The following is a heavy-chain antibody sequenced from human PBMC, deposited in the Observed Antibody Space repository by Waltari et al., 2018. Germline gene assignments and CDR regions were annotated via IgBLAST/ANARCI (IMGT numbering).Heavy chain of an antibody. J-gene: IGHJ4*02. CDR3: ARDTPAPRITGATSVDY. D-gene: IGHD1-20*01. CDR2: IYHSGIT. Sequence: QVQLQESGPGLVKPSETLSLTCSVSGYSLSSGYYWGWIRQPPGKGLEWIGSIYHSGITFYNPSLKGRVTISVDTSKNQCSLKLSSVTAADTAVYYCARDTPAPRITGATSVDYWGQGTLVTVSS. CDR1: GYSLSSGYY. V-gene: IGHV4-38-2*02.